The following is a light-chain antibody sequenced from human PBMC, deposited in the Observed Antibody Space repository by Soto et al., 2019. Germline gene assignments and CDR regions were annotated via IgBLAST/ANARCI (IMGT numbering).Light chain of an antibody. CDR1: QSVSSY. V-gene: IGKV3-11*01. CDR3: QQRSNWPPYT. Sequence: EIVLTQSPATLSMSPGERATLSCRASQSVSSYLAWYQQKPGQAPRLLIYDASNRATGIPARFSGSGSGTDFSLTIISLEPQDFAVYYCQQRSNWPPYTFGPGTKLEIK. J-gene: IGKJ2*01. CDR2: DAS.